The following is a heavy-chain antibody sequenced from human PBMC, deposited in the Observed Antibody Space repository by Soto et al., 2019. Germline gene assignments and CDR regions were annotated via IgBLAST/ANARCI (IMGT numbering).Heavy chain of an antibody. J-gene: IGHJ4*02. CDR2: ISDRGGST. D-gene: IGHD3-22*01. V-gene: IGHV3-23*01. CDR1: GFTLSNFA. Sequence: GGSLRLSCAASGFTLSNFAMSWVRQAPGKGLEWVAVISDRGGSTDYAASVKGRFTISRDNSNNTVYLQMNNLRAEDTAVYYCARDEYYSASSGYYQFDQWGQGTLVTVSS. CDR3: ARDEYYSASSGYYQFDQ.